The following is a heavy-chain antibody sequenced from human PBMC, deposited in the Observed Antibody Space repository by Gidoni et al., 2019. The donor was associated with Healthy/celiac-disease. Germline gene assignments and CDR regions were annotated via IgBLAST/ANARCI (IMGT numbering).Heavy chain of an antibody. V-gene: IGHV3-9*01. J-gene: IGHJ3*02. CDR1: GFTFDDYA. Sequence: EVQLVESGGGLVQPGRSLRLSCAASGFTFDDYAMHWVRQAPGKGLEWGSGISWNSGSIGYADSVKGRFTISRDNAKNSLYLQMNSLRAEDTALYYCAKDHQRYNWNDVAFDIWGQGTMVTVSS. D-gene: IGHD1-20*01. CDR3: AKDHQRYNWNDVAFDI. CDR2: ISWNSGSI.